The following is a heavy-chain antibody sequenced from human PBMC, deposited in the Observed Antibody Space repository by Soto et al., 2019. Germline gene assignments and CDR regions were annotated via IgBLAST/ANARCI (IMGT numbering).Heavy chain of an antibody. Sequence: ASVKVSCEASGYTFTSYGISWVRQAPRQGLEWMGWISAYNGNTNYAQKLQGRVTMTTDTSTSTAYMELRSLRSDDTAVYYCARETYDFWSGYYSGLWFDPWGQGTLVTVSS. J-gene: IGHJ5*02. CDR1: GYTFTSYG. CDR2: ISAYNGNT. CDR3: ARETYDFWSGYYSGLWFDP. V-gene: IGHV1-18*01. D-gene: IGHD3-3*01.